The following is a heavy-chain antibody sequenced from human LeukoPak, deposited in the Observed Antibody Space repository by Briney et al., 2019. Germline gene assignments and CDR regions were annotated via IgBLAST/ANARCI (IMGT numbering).Heavy chain of an antibody. CDR3: ATTIISDFDY. CDR1: GFTFSIYA. D-gene: IGHD3-10*01. V-gene: IGHV3-23*01. CDR2: ISGSGDTT. J-gene: IGHJ4*02. Sequence: GVSLRLSCAASGFTFSIYAMNWVRQAPGKGLEWVSSISGSGDTTWYADSVKGRFTISRDNSKNTLYLQMNSLRAEDTAVYSCATTIISDFDYWGQGTLVTVSS.